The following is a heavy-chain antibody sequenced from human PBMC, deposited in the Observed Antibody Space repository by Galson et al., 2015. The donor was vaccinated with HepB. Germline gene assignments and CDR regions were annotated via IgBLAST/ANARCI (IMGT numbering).Heavy chain of an antibody. CDR3: ATGPPYSSSWYGNWFDP. CDR1: GYTLTELS. J-gene: IGHJ5*02. V-gene: IGHV1-24*01. CDR2: FDPEDGET. D-gene: IGHD6-13*01. Sequence: SVKVSCKVSGYTLTELSMHWVRQAPGKGLEWMGGFDPEDGETIYAQKFQGRVTMTEDTSTDTAYMELSSLRSEDTAVYYCATGPPYSSSWYGNWFDPWGQGTLVTVSS.